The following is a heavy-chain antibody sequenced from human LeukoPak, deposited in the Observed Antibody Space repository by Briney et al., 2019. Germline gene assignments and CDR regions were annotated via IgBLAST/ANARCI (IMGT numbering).Heavy chain of an antibody. J-gene: IGHJ3*02. D-gene: IGHD1-20*01. CDR3: ARGSNGGGNNWNDDAFDI. CDR2: ISYDGSNK. Sequence: PGRSLRLSCAASGFTFSSYAMHWVRQAPGKGLEWVAVISYDGSNKYYADSVKGRFTISRDNSKNTLYLQMNSLRAEGTAVYYCARGSNGGGNNWNDDAFDIWGQGTMVTVSS. V-gene: IGHV3-30-3*01. CDR1: GFTFSSYA.